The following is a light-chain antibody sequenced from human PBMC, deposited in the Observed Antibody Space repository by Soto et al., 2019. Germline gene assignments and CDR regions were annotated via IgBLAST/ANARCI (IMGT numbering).Light chain of an antibody. Sequence: QSVLTQPASVSGSPGQTITISCTGTSSDVGAYNYVSWYQQHPGKAPKLMIYDVTKRPSGVPDRFSGSKSGNTASLTISGLQAEDEADYYCCSSAVSHTYVFGTGTKVTVL. V-gene: IGLV2-11*01. CDR1: SSDVGAYNY. CDR2: DVT. J-gene: IGLJ1*01. CDR3: CSSAVSHTYV.